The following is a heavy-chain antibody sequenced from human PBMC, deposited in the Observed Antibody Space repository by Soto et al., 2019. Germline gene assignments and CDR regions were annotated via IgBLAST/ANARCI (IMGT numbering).Heavy chain of an antibody. Sequence: ASVKVSCKASGYTFTGYYMHWVRQAPGQGLEWMGWINHNSGGTNYAQKFQGWVTMTRDTSISTAYMELSRLRSDDTAVYYCARSPWYSSSWLYFDYWGQGTLVTVSS. CDR1: GYTFTGYY. CDR2: INHNSGGT. J-gene: IGHJ4*02. D-gene: IGHD6-13*01. CDR3: ARSPWYSSSWLYFDY. V-gene: IGHV1-2*04.